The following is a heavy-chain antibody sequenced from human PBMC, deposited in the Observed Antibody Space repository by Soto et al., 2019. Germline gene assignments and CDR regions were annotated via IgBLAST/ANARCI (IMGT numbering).Heavy chain of an antibody. D-gene: IGHD3-10*01. Sequence: ASVKVSCKASGYTFTSYYMHWVRQAPGQGLEWMGIINPGGGSTSYAQKFQGRVTMTRDTSTSTVYMELSSLRSEDTAVYYCARGNPTYYYGSGSYQGNDYWGQGTLVTVSS. CDR3: ARGNPTYYYGSGSYQGNDY. V-gene: IGHV1-46*01. J-gene: IGHJ4*02. CDR2: INPGGGST. CDR1: GYTFTSYY.